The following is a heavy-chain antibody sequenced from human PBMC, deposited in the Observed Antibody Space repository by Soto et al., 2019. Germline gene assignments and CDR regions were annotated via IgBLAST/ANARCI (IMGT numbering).Heavy chain of an antibody. D-gene: IGHD3-16*01. CDR3: ARGQSGRGGGYFDY. CDR1: GFTFSSYE. CDR2: ISSSGSTI. Sequence: EVQLVESGGGLVQPGGSLRLSCAASGFTFSSYEMNWVRQAPGKGLEWVSYISSSGSTIYYADSVKGRFTISRDNAKNYLYRQRNSLGAEDTAVYYCARGQSGRGGGYFDYWGQETLVTVSS. J-gene: IGHJ4*02. V-gene: IGHV3-48*03.